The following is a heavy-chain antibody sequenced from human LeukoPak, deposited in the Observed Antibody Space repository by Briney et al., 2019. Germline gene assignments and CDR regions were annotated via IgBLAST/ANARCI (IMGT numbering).Heavy chain of an antibody. CDR3: AKDLGWYCSSTSCPTGY. D-gene: IGHD2-2*01. CDR1: GFTFSSYG. CDR2: IRYDGSNK. Sequence: GGSLRLSCAASGFTFSSYGMHWVRQAPGKGLEWVAFIRYDGSNKYYADSVKGRFTISRDNSKNTLYLQMNSLRAEDTAVYYCAKDLGWYCSSTSCPTGYWGQGTLVTVSS. V-gene: IGHV3-30*02. J-gene: IGHJ4*02.